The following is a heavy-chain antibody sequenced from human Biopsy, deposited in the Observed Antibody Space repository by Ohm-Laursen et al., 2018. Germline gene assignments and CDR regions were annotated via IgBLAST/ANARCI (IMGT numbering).Heavy chain of an antibody. CDR1: GYTLTELA. CDR2: FAPENGKT. D-gene: IGHD1-1*01. CDR3: AADINVWNVNY. V-gene: IGHV1-24*01. J-gene: IGHJ4*02. Sequence: ASVKVSCKDSGYTLTELAMHWVRQAPGKGLEWMGGFAPENGKTVYAQNFQARVSMTEDTSTDTAYMELRSLRSEDTAVYYCAADINVWNVNYWGQGTQVTVSS.